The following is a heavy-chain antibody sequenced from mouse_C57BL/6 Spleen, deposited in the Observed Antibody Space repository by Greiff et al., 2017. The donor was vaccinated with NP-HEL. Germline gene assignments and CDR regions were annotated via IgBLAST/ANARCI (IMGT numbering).Heavy chain of an antibody. D-gene: IGHD1-1*01. CDR1: GFTFSSYA. V-gene: IGHV5-4*01. CDR3: AREAFDYYGSSYPAWFAY. CDR2: ISDGGSYT. J-gene: IGHJ3*01. Sequence: EVMLVESGGGLVKPGGSLKLSCAASGFTFSSYAMSWVRQTPEKRLEWVATISDGGSYTYYPDNVKGRFTISRDNAKNNLYLQMSHLKSEDTAMYYCAREAFDYYGSSYPAWFAYWGQGTLVTVSA.